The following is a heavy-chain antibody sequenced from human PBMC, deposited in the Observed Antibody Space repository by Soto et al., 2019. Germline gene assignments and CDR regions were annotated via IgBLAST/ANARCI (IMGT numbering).Heavy chain of an antibody. D-gene: IGHD3-10*01. CDR3: ARDGAGRMTTPPYYYNSMDV. Sequence: SETLSLTCTVSGGSLGSYYWSWIRQPPGKGLEWIGYVFYTGRANYNASLKSRVSISLDTSNYQFSLQLSSVTAADTAVYYCARDGAGRMTTPPYYYNSMDVWGPGTTVAVSS. CDR2: VFYTGRA. CDR1: GGSLGSYY. V-gene: IGHV4-59*01. J-gene: IGHJ6*02.